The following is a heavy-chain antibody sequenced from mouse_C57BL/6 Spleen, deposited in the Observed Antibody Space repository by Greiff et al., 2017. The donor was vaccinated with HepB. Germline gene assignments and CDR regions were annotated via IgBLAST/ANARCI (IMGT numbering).Heavy chain of an antibody. Sequence: QVQLQQSGAELVKPGASVKISCKASGYAFSSYWMNWVKQRPGKGLEWIGQIYPGDGDTNYNGKFKGKATLTADKSSSTAYMQLSSLTSEDSAVYFCARRSSPPAYYFDYWGQGTTLTVSS. J-gene: IGHJ2*01. CDR2: IYPGDGDT. D-gene: IGHD6-1*01. CDR3: ARRSSPPAYYFDY. V-gene: IGHV1-80*01. CDR1: GYAFSSYW.